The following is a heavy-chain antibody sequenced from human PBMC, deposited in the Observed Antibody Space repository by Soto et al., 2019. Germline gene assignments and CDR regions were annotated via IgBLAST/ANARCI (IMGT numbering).Heavy chain of an antibody. CDR1: GGSVSSGSYY. Sequence: PSETLSLTCTVSGGSVSSGSYYWSWIRQPPGKGLEWIGYIYYSGNTNYNPSLKSRVTISVDTSKNQFSLKLSSVTAADTAVYYCARLPGARVNWFDPWGQGTLVTVSS. D-gene: IGHD1-26*01. CDR2: IYYSGNT. J-gene: IGHJ5*02. V-gene: IGHV4-61*01. CDR3: ARLPGARVNWFDP.